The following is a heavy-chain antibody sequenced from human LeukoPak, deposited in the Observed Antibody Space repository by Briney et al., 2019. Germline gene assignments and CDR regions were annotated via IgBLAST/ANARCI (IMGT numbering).Heavy chain of an antibody. CDR2: INPNSGGT. Sequence: ASVKVSCKASGYTFTNYGITWVRQAPGQGLEWMGWINPNSGGTNYAQKFQGRVTMTRDTSISTAYMELSRLRSDDTAVYYCARDSLITMVRGVLRWFDPWGQGTLVTVSS. J-gene: IGHJ5*02. D-gene: IGHD3-10*01. CDR1: GYTFTNYG. CDR3: ARDSLITMVRGVLRWFDP. V-gene: IGHV1-2*02.